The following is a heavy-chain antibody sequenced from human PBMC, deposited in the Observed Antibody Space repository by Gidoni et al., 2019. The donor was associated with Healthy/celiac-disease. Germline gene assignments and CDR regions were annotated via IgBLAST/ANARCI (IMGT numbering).Heavy chain of an antibody. D-gene: IGHD2-15*01. Sequence: QVQLVQSGAEVKTPGPSVKVSCKASGDTFRRSAISWRRQAPGPGLAWMGGTIPSVGTADYAQTFQGRVTITADESTSTAYMELSSLRSEDTAVYYCARAITVGYCSGGSCYSSWFDPWGQGTLVTVSS. CDR2: TIPSVGTA. J-gene: IGHJ5*02. CDR3: ARAITVGYCSGGSCYSSWFDP. V-gene: IGHV1-69*01. CDR1: GDTFRRSA.